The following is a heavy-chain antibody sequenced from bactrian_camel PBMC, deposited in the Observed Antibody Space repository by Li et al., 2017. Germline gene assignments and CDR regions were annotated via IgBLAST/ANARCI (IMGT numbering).Heavy chain of an antibody. CDR1: GFKHFGYC. J-gene: IGHJ6*01. CDR3: AAAWGPDCGGPAKIRPLDFAY. D-gene: IGHD1*01. CDR2: VDSDGVT. Sequence: HVQLVESGGGSVQAGGSLKLSCRSDADGFKHFGYCMAWFRQAPGEEREGIAAVDSDGVTRYADSVKGRFTIYQDNAKHSLYLQMNSLKPEDTGMYYCAAAWGPDCGGPAKIRPLDFAYWGQGTQVTVS. V-gene: IGHV3S26*01.